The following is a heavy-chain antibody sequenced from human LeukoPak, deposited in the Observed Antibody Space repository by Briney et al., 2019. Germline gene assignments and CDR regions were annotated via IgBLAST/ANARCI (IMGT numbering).Heavy chain of an antibody. V-gene: IGHV4-34*01. CDR1: GGSFSGYY. J-gene: IGHJ3*02. CDR3: AREQWLSPSGAFEI. D-gene: IGHD6-19*01. CDR2: INHSGST. Sequence: SETLSLTCAVYGGSFSGYYWSWIRQPPGKGLEWIGEINHSGSTNYNPSLKSRVTISVDTSKNQFSLRLTSVTAADTAVYYCAREQWLSPSGAFEIWGQGTVVTVSS.